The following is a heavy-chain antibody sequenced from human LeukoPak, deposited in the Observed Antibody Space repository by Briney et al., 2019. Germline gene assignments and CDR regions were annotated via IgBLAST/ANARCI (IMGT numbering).Heavy chain of an antibody. D-gene: IGHD6-19*01. CDR2: IYYSGST. Sequence: SETLSLTCTVSGGSISSYYWSWIRQPPGKGLEWIGYIYYSGSTNYNPSLQSRVTISVDTSKNQFSLKLSSVTAADPAVYYCASSRSSGWYDYWGQGALVTVSS. J-gene: IGHJ4*02. CDR3: ASSRSSGWYDY. V-gene: IGHV4-59*01. CDR1: GGSISSYY.